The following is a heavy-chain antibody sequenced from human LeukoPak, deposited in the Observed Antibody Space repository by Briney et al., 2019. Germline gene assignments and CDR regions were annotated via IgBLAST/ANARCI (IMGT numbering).Heavy chain of an antibody. J-gene: IGHJ6*02. CDR1: GFTFTSSA. D-gene: IGHD3-22*01. CDR2: IVVGSGNT. V-gene: IGHV1-58*01. Sequence: TSVKVSCKASGFTFTSSAVQWVRQARGQRLEWIGWIVVGSGNTNYAQKFQERVTITRDMSTSTAYMELSSLRAEDTAVYYCAKEFPRLFPYYYYGMDVWGQGTTVTVSS. CDR3: AKEFPRLFPYYYYGMDV.